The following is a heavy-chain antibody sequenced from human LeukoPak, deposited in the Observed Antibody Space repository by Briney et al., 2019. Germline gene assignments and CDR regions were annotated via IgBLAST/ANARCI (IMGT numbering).Heavy chain of an antibody. CDR3: ARGNYYDSSGYGHFDY. J-gene: IGHJ4*02. CDR2: IYYSGST. Sequence: KPSETLSLTCTVSGGSISSGGYYWSWIRQHPGKGLEWIGYIYYSGSTYYNPSLKSRVTISVDTSKNQFSLKLSSVTAADTAVYYCARGNYYDSSGYGHFDYWGQGTLVTVSS. D-gene: IGHD3-22*01. CDR1: GGSISSGGYY. V-gene: IGHV4-31*03.